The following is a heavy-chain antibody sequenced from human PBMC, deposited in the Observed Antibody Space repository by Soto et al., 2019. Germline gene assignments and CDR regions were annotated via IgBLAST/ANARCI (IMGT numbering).Heavy chain of an antibody. CDR2: ISPIFGTA. D-gene: IGHD2-21*02. Sequence: GAPVKFSCTAYGCTFSSYAISWVRQASGQGREWMGGISPIFGTANYPQKFKGRVMITADESTSTAYMELRSLRSEDTAVYYCAEAYCGGDCYPFPVAFDIWGQGTMVTVSS. CDR1: GCTFSSYA. J-gene: IGHJ3*02. CDR3: AEAYCGGDCYPFPVAFDI. V-gene: IGHV1-69*13.